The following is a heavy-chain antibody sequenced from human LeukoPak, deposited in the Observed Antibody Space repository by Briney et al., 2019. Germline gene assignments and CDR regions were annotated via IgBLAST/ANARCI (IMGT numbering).Heavy chain of an antibody. V-gene: IGHV3-74*01. CDR2: ISNDGSST. D-gene: IGHD2/OR15-2a*01. J-gene: IGHJ6*04. CDR1: AVTFSRGW. CDR3: ASYLPSTPSGMDV. Sequence: EPGGSLRLSCATSAVTFSRGWVRCLRQAPGKWKVWVSRISNDGSSTTYADSVKGRFTISRDNGRNTLYLQMYSLRAEETGVYYCASYLPSTPSGMDVWGKGATVTVSS.